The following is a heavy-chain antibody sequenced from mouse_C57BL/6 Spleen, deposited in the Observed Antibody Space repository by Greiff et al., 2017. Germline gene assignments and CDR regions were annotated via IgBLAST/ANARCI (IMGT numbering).Heavy chain of an antibody. V-gene: IGHV5-6*02. CDR3: ARQHSSGFFAY. J-gene: IGHJ3*01. CDR1: GFTFSSYG. CDR2: ISSGGSYT. D-gene: IGHD3-2*02. Sequence: EVKLVESGGDLVKPGGSLKLSCAASGFTFSSYGMSWVRQTPDKRLEWVATISSGGSYTYYPDSVKGRFTISRDNAKNTLYLQMSSLKSEDTAMYDCARQHSSGFFAYWGQGTLVTVSA.